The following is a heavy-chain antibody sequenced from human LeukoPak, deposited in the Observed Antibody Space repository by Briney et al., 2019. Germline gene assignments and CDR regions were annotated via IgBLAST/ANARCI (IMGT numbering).Heavy chain of an antibody. Sequence: GGSLRLPCAASGFTFSSYGMHWVRQAPGKGLEWVAVIWYDGSNKYYADSVKGRFTISRDNSKNTLYLQMNSLRAEDTAVYYCAKVRDGYTRYYFDYWGQGTLVTVSS. CDR2: IWYDGSNK. D-gene: IGHD5-24*01. V-gene: IGHV3-33*06. CDR1: GFTFSSYG. CDR3: AKVRDGYTRYYFDY. J-gene: IGHJ4*02.